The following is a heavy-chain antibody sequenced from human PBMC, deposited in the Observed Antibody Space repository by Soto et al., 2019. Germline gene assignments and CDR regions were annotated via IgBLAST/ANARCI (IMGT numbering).Heavy chain of an antibody. V-gene: IGHV1-46*01. CDR1: GYSFSSYY. CDR2: INPSGDSI. Sequence: GASVKVACKASGYSFSSYYMHWVRQAPGQGLEWMGVINPSGDSITYAQKFQGRVTMTKDTSTSTLFMEVSSLRPEDTAVYFCARDSEFGYWGQGTLVTVSS. D-gene: IGHD3-10*01. J-gene: IGHJ4*02. CDR3: ARDSEFGY.